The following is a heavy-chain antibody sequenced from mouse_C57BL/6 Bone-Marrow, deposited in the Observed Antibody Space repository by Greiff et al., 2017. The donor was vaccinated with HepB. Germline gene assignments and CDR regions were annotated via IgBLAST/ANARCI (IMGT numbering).Heavy chain of an antibody. CDR3: ARRGAAQATGAMDY. J-gene: IGHJ4*01. CDR2: ISNLAYSI. V-gene: IGHV5-15*04. CDR1: GFTFSDYG. D-gene: IGHD3-2*02. Sequence: EVKVEESGGGLVQPGGSLKLSCAASGFTFSDYGMAWVRQAPRKGPEWVAFISNLAYSIYYADTVTGRFTISRENAKNTLYLEMSSLRSEDTAMYYCARRGAAQATGAMDYWGQGTSVTVSS.